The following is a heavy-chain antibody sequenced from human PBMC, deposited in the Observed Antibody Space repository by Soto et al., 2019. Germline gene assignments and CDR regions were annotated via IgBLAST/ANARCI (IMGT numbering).Heavy chain of an antibody. CDR3: ARERGHIAARPYYMDV. CDR1: GFTVSSNY. Sequence: EVQLVESGGGLVQPGGSLRLSCAASGFTVSSNYMSWVRQAPGKGLEWVSVIYSGGSTYYADSVKGRFTISRDNSKNTLYLQMNSLRAEDTAVYYCARERGHIAARPYYMDVWGKGTTVTFSS. V-gene: IGHV3-66*01. J-gene: IGHJ6*03. D-gene: IGHD6-6*01. CDR2: IYSGGST.